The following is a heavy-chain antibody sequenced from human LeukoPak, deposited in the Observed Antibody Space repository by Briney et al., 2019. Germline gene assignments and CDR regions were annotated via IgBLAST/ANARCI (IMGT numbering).Heavy chain of an antibody. CDR2: ISSSGSTI. J-gene: IGHJ6*04. CDR3: AELGITMIGGV. CDR1: GFTFSRYG. D-gene: IGHD3-10*02. V-gene: IGHV3-48*03. Sequence: GGSLRLSCEGPGFTFSRYGMSWVRQAPGKGLEWVSYISSSGSTIYYADSVKGRFTISRDNAKNSLYLQMNSLRAEDTAVYYCAELGITMIGGVWGKGTTVTISS.